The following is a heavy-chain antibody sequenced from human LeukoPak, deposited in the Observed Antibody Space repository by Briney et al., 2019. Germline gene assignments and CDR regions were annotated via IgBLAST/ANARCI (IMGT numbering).Heavy chain of an antibody. CDR3: ARPRSYDYYGSGRVFDY. CDR1: GGSFSGYY. CDR2: INHSGST. D-gene: IGHD3-10*01. Sequence: SETLSLTCAVYGGSFSGYYWSWIRQPPGKGLEWIGEINHSGSTNYNPSLKSRVTISVDTSKNQFSLKLSSVTAADTAVYYCARPRSYDYYGSGRVFDYWGQGTLVTVSS. V-gene: IGHV4-34*01. J-gene: IGHJ4*02.